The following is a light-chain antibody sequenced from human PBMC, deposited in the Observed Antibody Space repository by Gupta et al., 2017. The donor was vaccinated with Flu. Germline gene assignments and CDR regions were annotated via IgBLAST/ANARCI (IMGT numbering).Light chain of an antibody. CDR2: GAS. V-gene: IGKV3-20*01. CDR1: QCVSSSY. J-gene: IGKJ1*01. CDR3: QQYGSSPRT. Sequence: EIVLTQSPGSLSLSPGERATLSCRASQCVSSSYLAWYQQKPGQAPRLLIYGASSRASGIPDRFSGSGSGTDFTLTVSRLEPEDFALYYCQQYGSSPRTFGQGTKVEI.